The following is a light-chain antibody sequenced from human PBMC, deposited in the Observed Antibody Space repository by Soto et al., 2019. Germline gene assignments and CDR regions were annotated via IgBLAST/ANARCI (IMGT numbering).Light chain of an antibody. J-gene: IGKJ2*01. CDR3: QQYGSSLPYT. V-gene: IGKV3-20*01. Sequence: EVVLTQSPGTLSLSPGERATLSCRASQSVSNNYFAWYQQKPGQAPRLLIFGSSDRATGIPDRFSGSGSGTDFTLTISRRQPEDFPVDYCQQYGSSLPYTFGQGTKLEIK. CDR2: GSS. CDR1: QSVSNNY.